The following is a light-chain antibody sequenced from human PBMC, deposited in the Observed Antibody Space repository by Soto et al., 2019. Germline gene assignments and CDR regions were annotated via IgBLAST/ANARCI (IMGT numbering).Light chain of an antibody. Sequence: EIVLTQSPATLSLSPGERATLSCRASQSVSSYLAWYQHKPGQAPRLLIYDASIRATGVPPRFSGSGSGTEFTLTISSLQSEDFAVYYCQQYNIWSSITFGQGTRLEIK. CDR2: DAS. V-gene: IGKV3-15*01. CDR3: QQYNIWSSIT. CDR1: QSVSSY. J-gene: IGKJ5*01.